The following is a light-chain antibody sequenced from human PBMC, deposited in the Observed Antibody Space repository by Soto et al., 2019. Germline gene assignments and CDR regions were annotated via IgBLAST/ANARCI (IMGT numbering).Light chain of an antibody. V-gene: IGLV2-11*01. CDR2: DVS. CDR3: CSNAGSYTWV. J-gene: IGLJ3*02. Sequence: QSALTQPRSVSGSPGQSVTISCSGNSSDVGGYNFVSWYQQHPGKAPKLMIYDVSKRPSGVPGRFSGSKSGNTASLTISGLQAEDEADYYCCSNAGSYTWVFGGGTKVTVL. CDR1: SSDVGGYNF.